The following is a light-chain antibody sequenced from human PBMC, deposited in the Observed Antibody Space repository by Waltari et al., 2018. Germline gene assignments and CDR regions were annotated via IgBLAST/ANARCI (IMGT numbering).Light chain of an antibody. J-gene: IGLJ2*01. CDR1: SSDVAGYYY. V-gene: IGLV2-14*03. Sequence: QSALTQPASVSGSPGQSITISCTGTSSDVAGYYYVSWYQQHPDKAPKLMIYDVSNRPSGVSNRFSGSKSGNTASLTISGLQAEDEADYYCSSYTISSTVVFGGGTKLTVL. CDR3: SSYTISSTVV. CDR2: DVS.